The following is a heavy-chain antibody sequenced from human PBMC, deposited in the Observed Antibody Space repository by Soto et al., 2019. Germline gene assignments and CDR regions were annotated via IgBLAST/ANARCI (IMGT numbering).Heavy chain of an antibody. CDR3: ARYGNARFGLAPSREGNWFDP. V-gene: IGHV4-30-2*01. CDR1: GGSISSDTFS. Sequence: PSETLSLTCAVSGGSISSDTFSWSWIRQPPGKGLEWIGHVSHAGSTSYNPSFKSRLAISIDASRNQFSLKLTSVTAADSAVYFCARYGNARFGLAPSREGNWFDPWGLGTLVTVSS. CDR2: VSHAGST. D-gene: IGHD3-10*01. J-gene: IGHJ5*02.